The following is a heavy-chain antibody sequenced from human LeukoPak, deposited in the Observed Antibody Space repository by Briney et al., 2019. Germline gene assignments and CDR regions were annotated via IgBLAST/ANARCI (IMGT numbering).Heavy chain of an antibody. Sequence: GGSLRLSCAASGFTFSSYAMSWVRQAPGKGLEWVSAISGSGGNRHYADSVKGRLTISRDNSKNTQYLQMNSLRAEDTAVYYCARSLWSGKDFDYWGQGTLVTVSS. V-gene: IGHV3-23*01. J-gene: IGHJ4*02. CDR3: ARSLWSGKDFDY. D-gene: IGHD3-3*01. CDR2: ISGSGGNR. CDR1: GFTFSSYA.